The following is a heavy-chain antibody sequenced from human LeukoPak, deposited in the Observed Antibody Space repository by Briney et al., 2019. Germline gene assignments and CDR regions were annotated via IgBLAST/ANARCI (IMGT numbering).Heavy chain of an antibody. J-gene: IGHJ4*02. Sequence: GGSLRLSCAASGFTFSSYSMNWVRQAPGKGLEWVSSISSSSSYIYYADSVKGRFTISRDNAKNSLYLQMNSLRAEDTAVYYCARAHCSGGSCYSVYWGQGTLVTVSS. V-gene: IGHV3-21*01. D-gene: IGHD2-15*01. CDR2: ISSSSSYI. CDR1: GFTFSSYS. CDR3: ARAHCSGGSCYSVY.